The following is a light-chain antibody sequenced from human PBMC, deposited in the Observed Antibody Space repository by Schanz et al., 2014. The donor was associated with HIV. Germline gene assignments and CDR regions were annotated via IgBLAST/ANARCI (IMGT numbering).Light chain of an antibody. CDR3: SSYTTNGTWL. V-gene: IGLV2-14*02. CDR2: EVN. CDR1: SRDVGNYLL. Sequence: QSVLTQPASVSGSPGQSITISCTGTSRDVGNYLLVSWYQQHPGKAPKLMIYEVNKRPSGVSNRFSGSKSGNTASLTISGLQAEDEADYYCSSYTTNGTWLFGGGTQLTVL. J-gene: IGLJ3*02.